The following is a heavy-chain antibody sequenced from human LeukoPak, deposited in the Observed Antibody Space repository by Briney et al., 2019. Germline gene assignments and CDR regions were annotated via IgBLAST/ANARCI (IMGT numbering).Heavy chain of an antibody. J-gene: IGHJ4*02. V-gene: IGHV4-59*01. CDR1: GGSISSYY. D-gene: IGHD3-22*01. Sequence: SETLSLTCTVSGGSISSYYWSWIRQPPGKGLEWIGYIYYSGSTNYNPFLKSRVTISVDTSKNQFSLKLSSVTAADTAVYYCARDSGYGDPFDYWGQGTLVTVSS. CDR3: ARDSGYGDPFDY. CDR2: IYYSGST.